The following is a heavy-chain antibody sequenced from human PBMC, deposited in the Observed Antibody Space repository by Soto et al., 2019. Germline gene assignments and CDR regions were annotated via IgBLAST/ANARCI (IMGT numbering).Heavy chain of an antibody. J-gene: IGHJ4*02. CDR1: GFTFINAW. CDR2: IKSKTDGGTT. Sequence: GSLRLSCAASGFTFINAWMSWVRQAPGKGLEWVGRIKSKTDGGTTDYAAPVKGRFTISRDDSKNTLYLQMNGLKTEDTAVYYCTPAMEWFVTKGYYFDYWGQGTLVTVSS. CDR3: TPAMEWFVTKGYYFDY. V-gene: IGHV3-15*01. D-gene: IGHD3-3*01.